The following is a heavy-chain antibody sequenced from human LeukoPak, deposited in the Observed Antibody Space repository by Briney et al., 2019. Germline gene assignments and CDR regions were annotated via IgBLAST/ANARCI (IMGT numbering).Heavy chain of an antibody. V-gene: IGHV3-23*01. CDR1: GFTFSSYA. CDR2: ISGSCGST. CDR3: AKGYYDYVWGSYYFDY. D-gene: IGHD3-16*01. Sequence: PGGSLRLSCAASGFTFSSYAMSWVRQAPGKGLEWVSAISGSCGSTYYADSVKGRFTISRDNSRDTLYLQMNSLRAEDTAVYYCAKGYYDYVWGSYYFDYWGQGTLVTVSS. J-gene: IGHJ4*02.